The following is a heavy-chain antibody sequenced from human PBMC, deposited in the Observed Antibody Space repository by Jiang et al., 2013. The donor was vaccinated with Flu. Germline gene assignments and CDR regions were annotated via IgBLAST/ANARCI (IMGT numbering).Heavy chain of an antibody. Sequence: SGAEVKKPGASVKVSCKASGYTFTSYAMHWVRQAPGQRLEWMGWINAGNGNTKYSQKFQGRVTITRDTSASTAYMELSSLRSEDTAVYYCARDRVLRFLEWSLGVWGQGTRSPSP. V-gene: IGHV1-3*01. D-gene: IGHD3-3*01. CDR3: ARDRVLRFLEWSLGV. CDR1: GYTFTSYA. CDR2: INAGNGNT. J-gene: IGHJ6*02.